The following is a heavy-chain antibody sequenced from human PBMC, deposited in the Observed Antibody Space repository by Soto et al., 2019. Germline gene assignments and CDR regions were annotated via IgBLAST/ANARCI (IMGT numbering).Heavy chain of an antibody. CDR3: TRDRGYPCSFDL. J-gene: IGHJ3*01. D-gene: IGHD3-16*01. V-gene: IGHV3-74*01. CDR1: VFTFGPFC. Sequence: GGSLRLSCAASVFTFGPFCMHWVRQAPGKGLVWLSHINSDGSTIVYADSVKGRFTISRDTAKNKLYLQMKSLRVEQTAVYYSTRDRGYPCSFDLWGQGTMVTVSS. CDR2: INSDGSTI.